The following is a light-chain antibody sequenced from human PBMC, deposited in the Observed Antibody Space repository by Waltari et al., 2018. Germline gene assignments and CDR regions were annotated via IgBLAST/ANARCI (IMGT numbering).Light chain of an antibody. V-gene: IGKV4-1*01. J-gene: IGKJ4*01. Sequence: DIVMTQSPDSLAVSLGERDTINCKSSQSIFYSSTNKNYLAWYQQKPGQPPKLLIYWASTRESGVPDRFSGTGSGTDFTLTISSLQAGDVAVYYCQQFYSTPLTFGGGTKVEIK. CDR3: QQFYSTPLT. CDR2: WAS. CDR1: QSIFYSSTNKNY.